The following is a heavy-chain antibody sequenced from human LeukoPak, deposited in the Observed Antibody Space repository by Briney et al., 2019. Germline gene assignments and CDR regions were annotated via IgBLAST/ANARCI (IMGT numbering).Heavy chain of an antibody. J-gene: IGHJ4*02. CDR1: GFTFSSYG. CDR2: ISYDGSNK. Sequence: GGSLRLSCAASGFTFSSYGMHWVRQAPGKGLEWVAVISYDGSNKYYADSVKGRFTISRDNSKNTLYLQMNSLRAEDTAVYYCAKDPLWFGEVKGGHIDYWGQGTLVTVYS. D-gene: IGHD3-10*01. V-gene: IGHV3-30*18. CDR3: AKDPLWFGEVKGGHIDY.